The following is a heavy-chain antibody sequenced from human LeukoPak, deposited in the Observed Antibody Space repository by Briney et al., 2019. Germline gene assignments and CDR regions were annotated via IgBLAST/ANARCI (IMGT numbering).Heavy chain of an antibody. V-gene: IGHV3-21*01. Sequence: GGSLRLSCAASGFTFSSYSMNWVRQAPGKGLEWVSSISSSGSYIYYADSVKGRFTISRDNAKNSLYLQMNSLRAEDTAVYYCASTHDSSGYAPFDYWGQGTLVTVSS. D-gene: IGHD3-22*01. CDR3: ASTHDSSGYAPFDY. CDR2: ISSSGSYI. CDR1: GFTFSSYS. J-gene: IGHJ4*02.